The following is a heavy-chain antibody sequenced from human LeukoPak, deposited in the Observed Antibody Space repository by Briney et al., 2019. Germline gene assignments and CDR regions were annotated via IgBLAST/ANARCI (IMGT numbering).Heavy chain of an antibody. CDR2: IDAGATST. Sequence: GGSLRLSCAASGFPVNKYEMHWVRQAPGKGLEWGSYIDAGATSTTYADSVWGRFTLSRDNAQNPVHLQMNSLRDEDTAVYYCVRGRLLRSTKYFDYWGQGALVTVSS. V-gene: IGHV3-48*03. J-gene: IGHJ4*02. D-gene: IGHD2-21*02. CDR1: GFPVNKYE. CDR3: VRGRLLRSTKYFDY.